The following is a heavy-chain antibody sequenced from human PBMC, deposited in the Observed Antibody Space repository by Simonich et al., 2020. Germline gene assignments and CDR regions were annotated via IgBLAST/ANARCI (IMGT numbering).Heavy chain of an antibody. D-gene: IGHD7-27*01. CDR3: ARDGLGTAYYYYMDV. J-gene: IGHJ6*03. CDR2: IKQAGSEK. Sequence: EVQLVESGGGLVQPGGSPRPSCAASGFTFSSYWMSWVRQAPGKGLEWVANIKQAGSEKYYVDSVKGRFTISRDNAKNSLYLQMNSLRAEDTAVYYCARDGLGTAYYYYMDVWGKGTTVTVSS. CDR1: GFTFSSYW. V-gene: IGHV3-7*01.